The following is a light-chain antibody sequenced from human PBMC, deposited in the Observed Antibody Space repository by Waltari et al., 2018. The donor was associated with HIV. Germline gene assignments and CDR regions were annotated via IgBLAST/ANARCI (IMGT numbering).Light chain of an antibody. CDR1: SGQSRNI. Sequence: QPVLTHSSSASASLGSSVKLTCTLTSGQSRNIIAWHQQQPGKAPRYLMKLEGGGFYNKGSGVPDRFSGSSSGADRYLTISNLQFEDEADYYCETWDSSTWVFGGGTKLTVL. V-gene: IGLV4-60*02. J-gene: IGLJ3*02. CDR2: LEGGGFY. CDR3: ETWDSSTWV.